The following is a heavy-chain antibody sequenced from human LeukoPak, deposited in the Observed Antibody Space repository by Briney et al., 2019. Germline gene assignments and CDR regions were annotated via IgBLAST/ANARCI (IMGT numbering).Heavy chain of an antibody. CDR3: ARGSPRPYCGSTSCYSYYYYGMDV. V-gene: IGHV1-18*01. CDR2: ISAYNGNT. CDR1: GYTFTSYG. D-gene: IGHD2-2*02. Sequence: ASVKVSCKASGYTFTSYGISWVRQAPGQGLEWMGWISAYNGNTNYAQKLQGRVTMTTDTSTSTAYMELRSLRSDDTAVYYCARGSPRPYCGSTSCYSYYYYGMDVWGQGTTVTVSS. J-gene: IGHJ6*02.